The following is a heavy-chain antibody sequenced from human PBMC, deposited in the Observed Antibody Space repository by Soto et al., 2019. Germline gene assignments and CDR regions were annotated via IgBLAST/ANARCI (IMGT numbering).Heavy chain of an antibody. CDR2: IDSGGDKK. J-gene: IGHJ4*02. V-gene: IGHV3-11*01. D-gene: IGHD6-19*01. CDR1: GFTFSALY. Sequence: QVQLTEFWGGLVKPGGSLRLSCAASGFTFSALYMSWIRQAPGKGLEWVSCIDSGGDKKIYAESVRGRFTISRDNAKNALYLQMDSLRAEDRDVYYCARDRAAVTGDYFDYWGQGTLVTVSS. CDR3: ARDRAAVTGDYFDY.